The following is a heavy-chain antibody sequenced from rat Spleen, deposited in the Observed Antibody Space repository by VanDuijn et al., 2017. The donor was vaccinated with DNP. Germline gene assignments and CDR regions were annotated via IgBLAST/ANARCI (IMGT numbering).Heavy chain of an antibody. J-gene: IGHJ1*01. CDR3: ARRDFDF. V-gene: IGHV5-29*01. Sequence: EVLLVESDGGLVQPGRSLKLSCAVSGFTFSDYYMAWVRQAPAKGLEWVATISYDGSSTYYRDSVKGRFTISRDNAKSTLYLQMDSLRSEDTATYYCARRDFDFWGPGTMVTVSS. CDR1: GFTFSDYY. CDR2: ISYDGSST.